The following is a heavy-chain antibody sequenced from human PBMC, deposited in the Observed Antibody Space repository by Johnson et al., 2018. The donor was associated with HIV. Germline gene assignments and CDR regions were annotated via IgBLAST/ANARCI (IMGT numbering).Heavy chain of an antibody. CDR2: ISWNSGSI. CDR1: GFTFDDYA. V-gene: IGHV3-9*01. CDR3: AKGLWGGSYPHDAYDI. D-gene: IGHD1-26*01. J-gene: IGHJ3*02. Sequence: VQLVESGGGLVQPGRSLRLSCAASGFTFDDYAMHWVRQAPGKGLEWVSGISWNSGSIGYADSVKGRFPISRDNAKNSLYLQMNSLRAEDTALYYCAKGLWGGSYPHDAYDIWGQGTMVTVSS.